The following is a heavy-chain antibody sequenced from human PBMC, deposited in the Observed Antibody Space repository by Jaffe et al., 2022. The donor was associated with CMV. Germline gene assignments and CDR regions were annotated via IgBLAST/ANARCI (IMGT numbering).Heavy chain of an antibody. Sequence: QVQLVQSGAEVKKPGSSVKVSCKASGGTFSSYAISWVRQAPGQGLEWMGGIIPIFGTANYAQKFQGRVTITADESTSTAYMELSSLRSEDTAVYYCARDRDCSSTSCYPGSAGHWFDPWGQGTLVTVSS. D-gene: IGHD2-2*01. CDR3: ARDRDCSSTSCYPGSAGHWFDP. V-gene: IGHV1-69*01. CDR1: GGTFSSYA. J-gene: IGHJ5*02. CDR2: IIPIFGTA.